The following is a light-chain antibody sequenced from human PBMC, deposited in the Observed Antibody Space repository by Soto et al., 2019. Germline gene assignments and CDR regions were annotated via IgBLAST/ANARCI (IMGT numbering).Light chain of an antibody. CDR1: QSVSNSY. J-gene: IGKJ1*01. CDR2: GDS. CDR3: HQYGNSPPWT. V-gene: IGKV3-20*01. Sequence: EIVLTQSPGPLSLSPGERATLSCRASQSVSNSYLAWYQQKPGQAPRLLIFGDSSRATAIPDRFTGSGSGTDFTFAISRLEPEDFAVYYCHQYGNSPPWTFGQGTKVEIK.